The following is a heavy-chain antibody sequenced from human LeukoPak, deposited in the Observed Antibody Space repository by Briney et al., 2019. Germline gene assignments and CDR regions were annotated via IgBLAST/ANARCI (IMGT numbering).Heavy chain of an antibody. CDR2: IYYSGST. D-gene: IGHD5-24*01. V-gene: IGHV4-39*07. Sequence: PSETLSLTCTVSGGSISSSSYYWGWIRQPPGKGLEWIGSIYYSGSTYYNPSLKSRVTISVDTSKNQFSLKLSSVTAADTAVYYCARDTQLRLREYYFDYWGQGTLVTVSS. J-gene: IGHJ4*02. CDR1: GGSISSSSYY. CDR3: ARDTQLRLREYYFDY.